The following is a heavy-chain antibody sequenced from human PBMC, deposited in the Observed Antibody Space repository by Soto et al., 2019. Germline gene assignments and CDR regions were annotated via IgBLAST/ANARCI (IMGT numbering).Heavy chain of an antibody. Sequence: QVQLVESGGGVVQPGRSLRLSCAASGFVFSLYDIHWVRQAPGKGLEWVSVISYDGSKEYYADSVRGRFSISRDNSRNTLFLQMNSLTTEDTAVYYSARDDLDVKGGSKTVGAGRVGYYWGQGTLVTVSS. J-gene: IGHJ4*02. CDR1: GFVFSLYD. V-gene: IGHV3-30*03. D-gene: IGHD3-3*01. CDR3: ARDDLDVKGGSKTVGAGRVGYY. CDR2: ISYDGSKE.